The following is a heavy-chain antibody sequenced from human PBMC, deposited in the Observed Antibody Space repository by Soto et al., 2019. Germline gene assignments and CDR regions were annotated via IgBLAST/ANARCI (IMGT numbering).Heavy chain of an antibody. CDR1: GGSFSGYY. D-gene: IGHD3-10*01. CDR2: INHSGST. J-gene: IGHJ6*03. CDR3: ARGPHVSGSYWLPHYYMDV. V-gene: IGHV4-34*01. Sequence: SETLSLTCAVYGGSFSGYYWSWIRQPPGKGLEWIGEINHSGSTNYNPSLKSRVTISVDTSKNQFSLKLSSVTAVDTAVYYCARGPHVSGSYWLPHYYMDVWGKGTTVTVSS.